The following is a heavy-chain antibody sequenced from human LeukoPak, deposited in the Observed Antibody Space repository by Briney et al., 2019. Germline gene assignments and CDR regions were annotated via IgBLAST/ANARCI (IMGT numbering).Heavy chain of an antibody. CDR1: GFTFSSYA. CDR2: ISYDGSNK. J-gene: IGHJ4*02. D-gene: IGHD4-23*01. Sequence: TGGSLRLSCAASGFTFSSYAMHWVRQAPGKGLEWVAVISYDGSNKYYADSVKGRFTISRDNSKNTLYLQMNCLRAEDTAVYYCARDEGGNLDYWGQGTLVTVSS. V-gene: IGHV3-30-3*01. CDR3: ARDEGGNLDY.